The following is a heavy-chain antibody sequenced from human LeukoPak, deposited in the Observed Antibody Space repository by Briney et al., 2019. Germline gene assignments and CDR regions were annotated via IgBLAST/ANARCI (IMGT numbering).Heavy chain of an antibody. Sequence: SETLPLTCTVSGGSISSSSYYWGWIRQPPGKGLEWIGSIYYSGSTYYNPSLKSRVTISVDTSKNQFSLKLSSVTAADTAVYYCARQFRGYSYGFSDYWGQGTLVTVSS. CDR2: IYYSGST. CDR1: GGSISSSSYY. V-gene: IGHV4-39*01. D-gene: IGHD5-18*01. J-gene: IGHJ4*02. CDR3: ARQFRGYSYGFSDY.